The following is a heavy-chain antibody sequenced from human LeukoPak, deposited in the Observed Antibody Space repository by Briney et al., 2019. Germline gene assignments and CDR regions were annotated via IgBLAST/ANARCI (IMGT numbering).Heavy chain of an antibody. CDR3: AREMATITQTNIILLFDY. D-gene: IGHD5-24*01. CDR1: GYTFTCYY. CDR2: INPNSGGT. Sequence: ASVKVSCKASGYTFTCYYMHWVRQAPGQGLEWMGRINPNSGGTNYAQKFQGRVTMTRDTSISTAYMELSRLRSDDTAVYYCAREMATITQTNIILLFDYWGQGTLVTVSS. V-gene: IGHV1-2*06. J-gene: IGHJ4*02.